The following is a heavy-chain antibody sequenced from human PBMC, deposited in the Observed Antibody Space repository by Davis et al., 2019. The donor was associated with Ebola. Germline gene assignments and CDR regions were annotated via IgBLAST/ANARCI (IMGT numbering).Heavy chain of an antibody. CDR1: GGPIDSDH. Sequence: PSETLSLTCTVSGGPIDSDHWGWIRQPPGKGLEWIGYIDHSGETNYNPSLKSRVTISLDTSETRFFLNLTTVTAADTAVYYCARGLGYCSSTSCYPMFYFDYWGQGTLVTVSS. D-gene: IGHD2-2*01. V-gene: IGHV4-59*12. CDR2: IDHSGET. CDR3: ARGLGYCSSTSCYPMFYFDY. J-gene: IGHJ4*02.